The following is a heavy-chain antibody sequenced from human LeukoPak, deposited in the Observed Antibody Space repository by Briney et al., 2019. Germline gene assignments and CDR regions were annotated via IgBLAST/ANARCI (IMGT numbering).Heavy chain of an antibody. CDR2: IYYSGST. CDR3: ARFHGGYSYGFDY. CDR1: GGSISSGDYY. Sequence: SETLFLTCTVSGGSISSGDYYWSWIRQPPGKGLEWIGYIYYSGSTYYNPSLKSRVTISVDTSKNQFSLKLSSVTAADTAVYYCARFHGGYSYGFDYWGQGTLVTVSS. D-gene: IGHD5-18*01. J-gene: IGHJ4*02. V-gene: IGHV4-30-4*01.